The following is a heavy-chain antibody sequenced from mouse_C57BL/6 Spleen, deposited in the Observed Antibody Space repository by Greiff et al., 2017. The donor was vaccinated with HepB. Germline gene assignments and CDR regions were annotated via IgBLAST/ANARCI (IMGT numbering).Heavy chain of an antibody. CDR2: INPNNGGT. CDR3: ARHGGYYAYYFDY. CDR1: GYTFTDYN. D-gene: IGHD2-3*01. J-gene: IGHJ2*01. Sequence: VQLQQSGPELVKPGASVKIPCKASGYTFTDYNMDWVKQSHGKSLEWIGDINPNNGGTIYNQKFKGKATLTVDKSSSTAYMELRSLTSEDTAVYYCARHGGYYAYYFDYWGQGTTLTVSS. V-gene: IGHV1-18*01.